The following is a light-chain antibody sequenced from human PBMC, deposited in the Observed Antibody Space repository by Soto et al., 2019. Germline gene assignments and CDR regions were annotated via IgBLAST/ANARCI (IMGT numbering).Light chain of an antibody. CDR2: GAS. V-gene: IGKV3-20*01. Sequence: EIVMTQSPATLSVSPGERATLSCRASQSVSSNLAWYQQKPGQAPRLLIYGASSRATGIPDRFSGSGSGTDFTLTIRRLEPEDFAVFYCQQYDSSSWTFGQGTKVDI. CDR1: QSVSSN. J-gene: IGKJ1*01. CDR3: QQYDSSSWT.